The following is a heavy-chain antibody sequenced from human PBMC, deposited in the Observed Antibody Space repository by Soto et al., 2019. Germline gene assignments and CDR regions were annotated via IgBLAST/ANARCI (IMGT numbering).Heavy chain of an antibody. CDR2: ISYDGSNK. D-gene: IGHD6-13*01. V-gene: IGHV3-30*18. CDR3: AKGRSIAAAGTLSDYYYYMDV. J-gene: IGHJ6*03. CDR1: GFTFSSYG. Sequence: GGSLRLSCAASGFTFSSYGMHWVRQAPGKGLEWVAVISYDGSNKYYADSVKGRFTISRDNSKNTLYLQMNSLRAEDTAVYYCAKGRSIAAAGTLSDYYYYMDVWGKGTTVTVSS.